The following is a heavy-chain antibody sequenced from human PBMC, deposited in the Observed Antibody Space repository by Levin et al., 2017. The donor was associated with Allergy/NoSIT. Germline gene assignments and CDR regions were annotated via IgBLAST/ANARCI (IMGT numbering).Heavy chain of an antibody. Sequence: KSGESLKISCKASRYIFSDYFIHWVRQAPGQGLEWMGWINPHSGDTKYAQEFQGRVTMTRDTSISTAYMELTRLTSDDTAVYYCARDLYNDDSVFGYWGQGTLVNVFS. CDR2: INPHSGDT. J-gene: IGHJ4*02. D-gene: IGHD3-22*01. V-gene: IGHV1-2*02. CDR1: RYIFSDYF. CDR3: ARDLYNDDSVFGY.